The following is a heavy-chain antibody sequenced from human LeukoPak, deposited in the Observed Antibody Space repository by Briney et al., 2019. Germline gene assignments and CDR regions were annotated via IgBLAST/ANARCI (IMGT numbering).Heavy chain of an antibody. Sequence: SGPTLVKPSETLSLTCTVSGGSISSYYWSWIRQPPGKGLEWIGYIYYSGSTNYNPSLKSRVTISVDTSKNQFSLKLSSVTAADTAVYYCARTHPVYGMDVWGQGTTVTVSS. J-gene: IGHJ6*02. CDR2: IYYSGST. CDR3: ARTHPVYGMDV. V-gene: IGHV4-59*01. CDR1: GGSISSYY.